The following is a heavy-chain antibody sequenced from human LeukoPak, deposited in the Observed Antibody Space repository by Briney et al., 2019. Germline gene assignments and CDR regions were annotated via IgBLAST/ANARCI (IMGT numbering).Heavy chain of an antibody. Sequence: GGSLRLSCAASGFTFSSYSMNWVRQAPGKGLEWVSSISSSSSYIYYADSVKGRFTISRDNAKNSLYLQMNSLRAEDTAVYYCARDRIAAEDAFDIWGQGTMVTVSS. CDR2: ISSSSSYI. J-gene: IGHJ3*02. CDR3: ARDRIAAEDAFDI. CDR1: GFTFSSYS. D-gene: IGHD6-13*01. V-gene: IGHV3-21*01.